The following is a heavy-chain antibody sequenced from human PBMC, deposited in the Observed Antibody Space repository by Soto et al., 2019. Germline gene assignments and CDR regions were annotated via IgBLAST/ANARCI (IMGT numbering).Heavy chain of an antibody. D-gene: IGHD2-21*02. CDR3: ARGGHVVVVPAALDY. CDR2: VNPSGGHT. Sequence: QVQLMQSGAEVKKPGASVKVSCKASGDTFTDYYIHWVRQAPGQGLEWMGTVNPSGGHTTYAQHCLGRGTXPXAXSPXTRYLELTSLPSDDTAVYYCARGGHVVVVPAALDYWGQGTLVTVSS. CDR1: GDTFTDYY. V-gene: IGHV1-46*01. J-gene: IGHJ4*02.